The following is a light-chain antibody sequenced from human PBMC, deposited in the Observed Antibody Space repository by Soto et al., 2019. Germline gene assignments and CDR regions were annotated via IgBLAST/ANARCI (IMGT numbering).Light chain of an antibody. J-gene: IGLJ2*01. CDR1: SSNIGAGYD. CDR2: GNS. V-gene: IGLV1-40*01. Sequence: QSVLTQPPSVSGAPGQRVTISCTGSSSNIGAGYDVHWYQQLPGTAPKLLIYGNSNRPSGVPDRFSGSKSDTSGSLAITGLQAEDEADYYRQSYDSSLSGVVFGGGTQLAVL. CDR3: QSYDSSLSGVV.